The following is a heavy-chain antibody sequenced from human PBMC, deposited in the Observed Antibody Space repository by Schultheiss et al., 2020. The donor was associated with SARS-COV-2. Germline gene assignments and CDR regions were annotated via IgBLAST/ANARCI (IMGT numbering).Heavy chain of an antibody. CDR2: INHGGGT. CDR1: GGSFSGYY. J-gene: IGHJ4*02. CDR3: ARGSIAVAGDY. V-gene: IGHV4-34*01. D-gene: IGHD6-19*01. Sequence: SETLSLTCAVYGGSFSGYYWSWIRQSPGKGLECIGEINHGGGTNYNPSLRSRVTISVDTSRNQFSLKLSSVTAADTAVYYCARGSIAVAGDYWGQGTLVTVSS.